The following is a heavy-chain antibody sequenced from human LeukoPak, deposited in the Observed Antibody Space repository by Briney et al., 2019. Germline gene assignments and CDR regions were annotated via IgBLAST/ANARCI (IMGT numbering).Heavy chain of an antibody. J-gene: IGHJ4*02. D-gene: IGHD3-22*01. CDR2: INWNGGST. CDR3: AKDQDYDSSGYYDGYTGY. V-gene: IGHV3-20*04. Sequence: GGSLRLSCAASGFTFDDYGMSWVRQAPGKGLEWVSGINWNGGSTGYADSVKGRFTISRDNAKNSLYLQMNSLRAEDTAVYYCAKDQDYDSSGYYDGYTGYWGQGTLATVSS. CDR1: GFTFDDYG.